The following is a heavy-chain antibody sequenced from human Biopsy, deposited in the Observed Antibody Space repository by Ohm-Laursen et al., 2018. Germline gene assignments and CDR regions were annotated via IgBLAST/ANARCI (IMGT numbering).Heavy chain of an antibody. J-gene: IGHJ6*02. Sequence: PTQTLTLTCSFSGFSHSARGMCVSWIRQAPGKALEWLARVDWDDYKDYSASLQTKLSISKDTSNDQVVLTVNNVDPADTATYYCARTPILIVSAGLVYRHRRHLQGMDVWGQGIAVTVS. CDR2: VDWDDYK. CDR3: ARTPILIVSAGLVYRHRRHLQGMDV. V-gene: IGHV2-70*11. CDR1: GFSHSARGMC. D-gene: IGHD6-13*01.